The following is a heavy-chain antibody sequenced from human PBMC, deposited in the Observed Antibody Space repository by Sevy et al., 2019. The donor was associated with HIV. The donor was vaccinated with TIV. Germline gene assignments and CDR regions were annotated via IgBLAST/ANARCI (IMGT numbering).Heavy chain of an antibody. CDR3: GKYAGDVPYFDY. D-gene: IGHD2-21*02. CDR1: GFTFRTFS. Sequence: GGSLRLSCEASGFTFRTFSMSWVRQAPGKGLQWVSSISDTGTRRYYADSVDGRFTMARYNSNKTLYLQMTSLRAEDTSVYDCGKYAGDVPYFDYWGQGTLVTVSS. CDR2: ISDTGTRR. J-gene: IGHJ4*02. V-gene: IGHV3-23*01.